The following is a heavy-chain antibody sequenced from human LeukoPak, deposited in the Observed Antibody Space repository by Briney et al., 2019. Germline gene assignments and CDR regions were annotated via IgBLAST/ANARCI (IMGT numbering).Heavy chain of an antibody. V-gene: IGHV1-8*01. D-gene: IGHD5-12*01. Sequence: ASVKVSCKASGYTFTSYDINWVRQATGQGLEWMGWMNPKSGNTGYAQKFQGRVTMTRSTSVSTAYMELSSLRSEDTAVYYRARGSTVDTVATPLKYWGQGTLVTVSS. J-gene: IGHJ4*02. CDR2: MNPKSGNT. CDR1: GYTFTSYD. CDR3: ARGSTVDTVATPLKY.